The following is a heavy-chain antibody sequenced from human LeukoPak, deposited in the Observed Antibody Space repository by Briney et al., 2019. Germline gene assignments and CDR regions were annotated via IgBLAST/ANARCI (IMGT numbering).Heavy chain of an antibody. V-gene: IGHV5-51*01. J-gene: IGHJ4*02. D-gene: IGHD6-19*01. CDR3: ARRGEMAALDY. CDR2: IYPGDSDT. CDR1: GYSFTNYW. Sequence: GESLKISCKGSGYSFTNYWIGWVRQMPGKGLEWMGVIYPGDSDTRYSRSFQGQVTISADKSISTAYLQWSSLKASDTAMYYCARRGEMAALDYWGQGTLVTVSS.